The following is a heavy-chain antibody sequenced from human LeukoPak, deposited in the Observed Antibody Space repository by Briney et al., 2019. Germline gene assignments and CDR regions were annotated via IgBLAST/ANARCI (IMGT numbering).Heavy chain of an antibody. D-gene: IGHD2-2*01. CDR3: ARAAYCSSTNCYGFDY. J-gene: IGHJ4*02. Sequence: ASVKVSCKTSGYTFTSYGISWVRQAPGQGLEWMGWISAYNGNTNYAQKVQGRVTMTTDTSTSTAYMELRSLRSDDTAVYYCARAAYCSSTNCYGFDYWGQGTLVTVSS. CDR2: ISAYNGNT. V-gene: IGHV1-18*01. CDR1: GYTFTSYG.